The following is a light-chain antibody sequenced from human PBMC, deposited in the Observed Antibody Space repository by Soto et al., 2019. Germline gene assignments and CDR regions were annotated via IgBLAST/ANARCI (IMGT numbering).Light chain of an antibody. Sequence: DIQITQSPSSLSASVGDRVTITCRASQSISTYLIWYQQKPGKAPKRLIDAASSLQSGVPSRFSGSGSGTEFTLTISSLQPEDFATDYCQQSYSSTPTFGQGTKVDIK. CDR3: QQSYSSTPT. J-gene: IGKJ1*01. CDR2: AAS. V-gene: IGKV1-39*01. CDR1: QSISTY.